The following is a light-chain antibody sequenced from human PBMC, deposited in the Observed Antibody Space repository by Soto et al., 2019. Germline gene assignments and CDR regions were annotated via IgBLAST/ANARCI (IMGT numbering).Light chain of an antibody. J-gene: IGKJ1*01. Sequence: EIVLTQAPGTLSLSPGERATLSCRASQSVNSRLAWYQHKPGQAPRIIISGESSRATGIPDRFSGSGSGTDLNLTISRLEPEDFAVYYCQQYGYAPWTCGQGTKVDIK. CDR1: QSVNSR. V-gene: IGKV3-20*01. CDR2: GES. CDR3: QQYGYAPWT.